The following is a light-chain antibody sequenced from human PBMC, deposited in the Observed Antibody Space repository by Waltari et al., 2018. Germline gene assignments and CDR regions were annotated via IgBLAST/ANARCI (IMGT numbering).Light chain of an antibody. CDR3: QQYNNWPPYT. Sequence: EIVMTQSPATLSVSPGDTASLSGRASQSVSSNLAWYQQKPGQAPRLLIYGAYTRATGIPARFSGSGSGTEFTLTISSLQSEDFAVYYCQQYNNWPPYTFGQGTKLEIK. CDR1: QSVSSN. J-gene: IGKJ2*01. V-gene: IGKV3-15*01. CDR2: GAY.